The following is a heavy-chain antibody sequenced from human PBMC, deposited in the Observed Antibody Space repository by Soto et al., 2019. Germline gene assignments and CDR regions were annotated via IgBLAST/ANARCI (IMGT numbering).Heavy chain of an antibody. D-gene: IGHD1-26*01. J-gene: IGHJ4*02. V-gene: IGHV3-23*01. Sequence: TGGSLRLSCAASGFTFSSYAMSWVRQAPGKGLEWVSAISGSGGSTYYADSVKGRFTISRDNSKNTLYLQMNSLRAEDTAVYYCAKVPKGGARPNYFDYWGRGTLVTVSS. CDR2: ISGSGGST. CDR3: AKVPKGGARPNYFDY. CDR1: GFTFSSYA.